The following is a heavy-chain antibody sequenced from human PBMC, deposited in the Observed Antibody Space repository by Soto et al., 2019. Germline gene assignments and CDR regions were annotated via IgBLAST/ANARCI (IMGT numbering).Heavy chain of an antibody. D-gene: IGHD6-13*01. CDR2: IYYSGST. J-gene: IGHJ5*02. CDR3: ATSSSWGWFDP. CDR1: GGSISSYY. Sequence: QVQLQESGPGLVKPSETLSLTCTVSGGSISSYYCSWIRQPPGKGLEWIGYIYYSGSTNNNPSLKSRVTISVDTSKNQSPLKLSSVTAADTAVYHWATSSSWGWFDPWGQGTLVTVSS. V-gene: IGHV4-59*08.